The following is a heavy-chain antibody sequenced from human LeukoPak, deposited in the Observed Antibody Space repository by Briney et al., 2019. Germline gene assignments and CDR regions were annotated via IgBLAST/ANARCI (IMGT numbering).Heavy chain of an antibody. D-gene: IGHD3-9*01. CDR2: IKQDGSEK. J-gene: IGHJ4*02. V-gene: IGHV3-7*01. Sequence: GGSLRLSCEASGFTFSSYWMSWVRQAPGKGLEWVANIKQDGSEKKYLDSVKGRFTISRDNAKNSMYLQMNSLSAEDTAVYYCARDEIYYDILTGYRHFDYWGQGTLVTVFS. CDR3: ARDEIYYDILTGYRHFDY. CDR1: GFTFSSYW.